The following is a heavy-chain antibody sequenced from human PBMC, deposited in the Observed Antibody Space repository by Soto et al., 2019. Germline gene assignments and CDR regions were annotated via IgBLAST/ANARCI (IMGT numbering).Heavy chain of an antibody. Sequence: ASVKVGCEACGDSFTGYAMHWVRQAPGQRLEWMGWINAGNSNTKYSQKFQGRVTITRDTSASTVFMELSSLRSEDTAVYYCARDWIGRFFHYWGQGTQVTVPQ. D-gene: IGHD3-3*01. V-gene: IGHV1-3*01. CDR3: ARDWIGRFFHY. J-gene: IGHJ4*02. CDR2: INAGNSNT. CDR1: GDSFTGYA.